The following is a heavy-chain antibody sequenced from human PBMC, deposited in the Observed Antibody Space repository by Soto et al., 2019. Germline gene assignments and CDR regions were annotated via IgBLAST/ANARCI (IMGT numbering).Heavy chain of an antibody. V-gene: IGHV1-69*02. D-gene: IGHD3-10*01. Sequence: QVQLVQSGAEVKEPGSSVKVSCKASGGAFRSFTISWVRQAPGQGLEWMGRITPLLDLANYSQRYQGRVTSTADTSTTTAYMELSSLKSEHTAVFICAKLGAHDGSGSNCGQGTLVIVSS. CDR2: ITPLLDLA. J-gene: IGHJ4*02. CDR1: GGAFRSFT. CDR3: AKLGAHDGSGSN.